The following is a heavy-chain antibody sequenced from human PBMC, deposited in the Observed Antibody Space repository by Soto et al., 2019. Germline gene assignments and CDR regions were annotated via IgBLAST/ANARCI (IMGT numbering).Heavy chain of an antibody. D-gene: IGHD2-2*01. CDR1: VFTFSSYA. CDR3: ARDQRVPAAWRYYGMDV. J-gene: IGHJ6*02. Sequence: LSCAASVFTFSSYAMSWVRQAPGKGLEWVSAISGSGGSTYYADSVKGRFTISRDNSKNTLYLQMNSLRAEDTAVYYCARDQRVPAAWRYYGMDVWAQGTTVTVSS. V-gene: IGHV3-23*01. CDR2: ISGSGGST.